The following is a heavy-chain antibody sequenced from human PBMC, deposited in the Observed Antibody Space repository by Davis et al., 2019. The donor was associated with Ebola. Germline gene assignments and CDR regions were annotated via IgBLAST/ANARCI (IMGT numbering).Heavy chain of an antibody. V-gene: IGHV1-46*01. D-gene: IGHD3-10*01. CDR3: ARDYYCSGSYSNIDY. CDR2: INPSGGST. CDR1: GYTFTSYY. J-gene: IGHJ4*02. Sequence: ASVKVSCKASGYTFTSYYMHWVRQAPGQGLEWMGIINPSGGSTSYAQKFQGRVTMTRDTSTSTVCMELSSLRSEDPAVYYCARDYYCSGSYSNIDYWGQGTLVTVSS.